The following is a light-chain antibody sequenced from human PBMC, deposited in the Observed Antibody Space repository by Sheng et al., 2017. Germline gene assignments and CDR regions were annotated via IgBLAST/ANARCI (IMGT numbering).Light chain of an antibody. CDR3: LQSYRTPYT. V-gene: IGKV1-39*01. CDR1: QSISIY. J-gene: IGKJ2*01. Sequence: DIQMTQSPSSLSASVGDRVTITCRASQSISIYLSWYQQSPGRAPKLLIHGASTLRAGVPSRFSGSGSGTYFTLTISSLHPEDSATYFCLQSYRTPYTFGQGAKLEIK. CDR2: GAS.